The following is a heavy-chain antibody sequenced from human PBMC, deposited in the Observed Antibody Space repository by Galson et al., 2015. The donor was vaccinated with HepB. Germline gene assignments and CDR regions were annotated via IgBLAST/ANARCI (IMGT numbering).Heavy chain of an antibody. CDR2: ISGSGGST. J-gene: IGHJ3*02. CDR3: AKDGLWPGDAFDI. V-gene: IGHV3-23*01. CDR1: GFTFSSYA. Sequence: SLRLSCAASGFTFSSYAMSWVRQAPGKGLEWVSAISGSGGSTYYADSVKGRFTISRDNSKNTLYLQMNSLRAEDTAVYYCAKDGLWPGDAFDIWGQGTMVTVSS. D-gene: IGHD2-21*01.